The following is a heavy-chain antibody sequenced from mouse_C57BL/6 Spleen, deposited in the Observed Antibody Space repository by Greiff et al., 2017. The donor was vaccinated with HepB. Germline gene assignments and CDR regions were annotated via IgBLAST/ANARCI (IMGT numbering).Heavy chain of an antibody. Sequence: QVQLQQPGAELVMPGASVKLSCKASGYTFTSYWMHWVKQRPGQGLEWIGEIDPSDSYTNYNQKFKGQSTLTVDKSSSTAYMQLSSLTSEDSAVYYCARSYGYDLWYFDVWGTGTTVTVSS. CDR3: ARSYGYDLWYFDV. V-gene: IGHV1-69*01. D-gene: IGHD2-2*01. CDR1: GYTFTSYW. CDR2: IDPSDSYT. J-gene: IGHJ1*03.